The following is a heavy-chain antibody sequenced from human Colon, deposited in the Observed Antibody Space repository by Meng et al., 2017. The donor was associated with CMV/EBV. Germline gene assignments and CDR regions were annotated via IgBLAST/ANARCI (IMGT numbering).Heavy chain of an antibody. CDR3: ARDRYYASSGYLSGLDY. Sequence: GESLKISCAASGFTFSDYYMSWIRQAPGKGLEWVSYISDSGTTIYYADSVKGRFTISRDNANVYLHMNSLRAEDTAVYYCARDRYYASSGYLSGLDYWGQGTLVTVSS. D-gene: IGHD3-22*01. CDR1: GFTFSDYY. CDR2: ISDSGTTI. V-gene: IGHV3-11*04. J-gene: IGHJ4*02.